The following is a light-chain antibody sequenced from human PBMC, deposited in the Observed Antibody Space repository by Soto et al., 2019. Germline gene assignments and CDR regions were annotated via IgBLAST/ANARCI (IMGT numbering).Light chain of an antibody. J-gene: IGKJ5*01. V-gene: IGKV3-11*01. CDR2: DAS. Sequence: EIVLTQSPATLSLSPGERATLSCRASQSVSRYLAWYQQKPGQAPRLLIYDASNRATGIPARFSGSGSGTDVTLTISSLEPEDFAVYYCQQRSNWPVITFGQGTRLEIK. CDR3: QQRSNWPVIT. CDR1: QSVSRY.